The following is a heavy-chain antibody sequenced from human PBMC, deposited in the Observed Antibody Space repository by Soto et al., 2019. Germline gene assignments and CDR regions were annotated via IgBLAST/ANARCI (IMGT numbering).Heavy chain of an antibody. Sequence: QVQLVESGGGVVQPGRSLRLSCAASGFTFSDYPMYWVRQAPGKGLDWVALISFDGKTEYYAGSVKGRFAISRDNSKNTLYLQMNTLRVEDTAVYYCAGIYSYDSNGYYPGGSWGQGTLVTVST. D-gene: IGHD3-22*01. V-gene: IGHV3-30*09. CDR2: ISFDGKTE. J-gene: IGHJ5*02. CDR1: GFTFSDYP. CDR3: AGIYSYDSNGYYPGGS.